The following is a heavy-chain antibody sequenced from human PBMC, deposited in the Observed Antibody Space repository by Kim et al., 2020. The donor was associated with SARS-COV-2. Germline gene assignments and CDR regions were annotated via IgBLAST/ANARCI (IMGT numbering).Heavy chain of an antibody. V-gene: IGHV4-39*01. D-gene: IGHD2-15*01. CDR2: IYYSGST. J-gene: IGHJ4*02. CDR3: ARHRALSCSGGSCYPDY. CDR1: GGSISSSSYY. Sequence: SETLSLTCTVSGGSISSSSYYWGWIRQPPGKGLEWIGSIYYSGSTYYNPSLKSRVTISVDTSKNQFSLKLSSVTAADTAVYYCARHRALSCSGGSCYPDYWGQGTLVTVSS.